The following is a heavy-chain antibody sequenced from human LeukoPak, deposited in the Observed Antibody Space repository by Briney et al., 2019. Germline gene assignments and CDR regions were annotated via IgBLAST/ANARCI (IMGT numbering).Heavy chain of an antibody. J-gene: IGHJ4*02. Sequence: PSETLSLTCAVYGGSFSGYYCSWIRQPPGKGLEWIGEINHSGSTNYNPSLKSRVTISVDTSKNQFSLKLSSVTAADTAVYYCARAISRYCSSTSCSKGGHFDYWGQGTLVTVSS. CDR3: ARAISRYCSSTSCSKGGHFDY. CDR1: GGSFSGYY. CDR2: INHSGST. V-gene: IGHV4-34*01. D-gene: IGHD2-2*01.